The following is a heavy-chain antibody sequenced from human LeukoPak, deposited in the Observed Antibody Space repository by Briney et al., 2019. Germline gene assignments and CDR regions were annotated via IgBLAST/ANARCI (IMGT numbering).Heavy chain of an antibody. CDR3: ARVTTSTTSSGWYGGFDY. Sequence: ASVRVSCKASGYTFTAYYMHWVRQAPGQGLEWMGWINPNSGGTNYAQKFQGWVTMTRDTSISTAYMELSRLRSDDTAVYYCARVTTSTTSSGWYGGFDYWGQGTLVTVSS. D-gene: IGHD6-19*01. CDR2: INPNSGGT. J-gene: IGHJ4*02. CDR1: GYTFTAYY. V-gene: IGHV1-2*04.